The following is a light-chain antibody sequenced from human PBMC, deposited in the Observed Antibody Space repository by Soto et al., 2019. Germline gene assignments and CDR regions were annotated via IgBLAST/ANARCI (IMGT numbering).Light chain of an antibody. CDR1: TGAVTSGYY. CDR3: LLYCGGSQGV. J-gene: IGLJ2*01. CDR2: GTT. V-gene: IGLV7-43*01. Sequence: QTVVTQEPSLTVSPGGTVTLTCASSTGAVTSGYYRNWFQQKPGQAPRSLIYGTTNKHSWTPARFSGSLLGGKAALTLSGVQPEDEAEYYCLLYCGGSQGVFGGGTKVTVL.